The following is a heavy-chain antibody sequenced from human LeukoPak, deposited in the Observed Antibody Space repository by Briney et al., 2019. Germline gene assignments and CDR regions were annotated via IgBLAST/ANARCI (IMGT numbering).Heavy chain of an antibody. CDR3: ARLHQWLVIY. CDR2: IYYSGST. CDR1: GGSISSHY. J-gene: IGHJ4*02. V-gene: IGHV4-59*05. Sequence: KPSETLSLTCTVSGGSISSHYWSWIRQPPGKGLEWIGSIYYSGSTYYNPSLKSRVTISVDTSKNQFSLKLSSVTAADTAVYYCARLHQWLVIYWGQGTLVTVSS. D-gene: IGHD6-19*01.